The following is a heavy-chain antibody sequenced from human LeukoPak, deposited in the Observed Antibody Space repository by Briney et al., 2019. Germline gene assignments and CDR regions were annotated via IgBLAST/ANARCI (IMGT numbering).Heavy chain of an antibody. J-gene: IGHJ4*02. V-gene: IGHV4-4*07. CDR3: AREDLVVVPAALDY. CDR1: GGSISSYY. CDR2: IYTSGST. Sequence: SETLSLTCTVSGGSISSYYWSWIRQPAGKGLEWIGRIYTSGSTNYNPSLKSRVTMSVDTSKNQFSLKLSSVTAADTAVYYRAREDLVVVPAALDYWGQGTLVTVSS. D-gene: IGHD2-2*01.